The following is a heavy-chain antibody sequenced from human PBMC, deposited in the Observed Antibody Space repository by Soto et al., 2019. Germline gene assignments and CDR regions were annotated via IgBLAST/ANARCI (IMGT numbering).Heavy chain of an antibody. CDR3: ARADYYGSGSYYGTFDY. D-gene: IGHD3-10*01. CDR1: GFTFSSYA. Sequence: QVQLVESGGGVVQPGRSLRLSCAASGFTFSSYAMHWVRQAPGKGLEWVAVISYDGSNKYYADSVKGRFTISRDNSKNTLYLQMNSLRAEDTAVYYCARADYYGSGSYYGTFDYWGQGTLVTVSS. V-gene: IGHV3-30-3*01. CDR2: ISYDGSNK. J-gene: IGHJ4*02.